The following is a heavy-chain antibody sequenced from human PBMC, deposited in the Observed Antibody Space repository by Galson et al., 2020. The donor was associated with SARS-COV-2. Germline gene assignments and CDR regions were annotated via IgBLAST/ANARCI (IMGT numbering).Heavy chain of an antibody. CDR2: ISYDGSNE. Sequence: ELDARESLRLYCAASGFTYSSHRIHWVRHAPGKGLDWVAVISYDGSNEYYADSVKGRFTMSRDNSKNTVYLQMNSLRTEDTAVYYCAKGGGEYCTGGSCIGPGDHWGRGTLVTVSS. CDR1: GFTYSSHR. V-gene: IGHV3-30*18. D-gene: IGHD2-15*01. J-gene: IGHJ4*02. CDR3: AKGGGEYCTGGSCIGPGDH.